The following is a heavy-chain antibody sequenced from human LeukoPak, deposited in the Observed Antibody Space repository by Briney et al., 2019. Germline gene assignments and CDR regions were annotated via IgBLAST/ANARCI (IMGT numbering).Heavy chain of an antibody. V-gene: IGHV3-30*02. CDR1: GFTFTHYA. D-gene: IGHD2-21*02. J-gene: IGHJ3*02. Sequence: GGSLRLSCAASGFTFTHYAMHWVRQTPGKGLEWVAFIRYDGSNKYYADSVKGRFTISRDNAKNTLYLQMNSLRAEDTAVYYCARGLIRSAGAFDIWGQGTMVTVSS. CDR3: ARGLIRSAGAFDI. CDR2: IRYDGSNK.